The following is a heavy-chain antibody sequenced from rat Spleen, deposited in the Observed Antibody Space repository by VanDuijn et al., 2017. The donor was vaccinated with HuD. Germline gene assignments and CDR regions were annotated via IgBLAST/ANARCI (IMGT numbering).Heavy chain of an antibody. J-gene: IGHJ2*01. V-gene: IGHV5-25*01. CDR1: GITFTNYD. CDR2: INTSGGST. Sequence: EVELVESGGGLVQPGRSLKLSCAASGITFTNYDMAWVRQAPTKGLEWVASINTSGGSTYYRDSVKGRFTVSRDNAKSTLYLQMDSLRSEDTATYYCGRHAGYYSGDYVMDAWGQGVMVTVSS. D-gene: IGHD1-1*01. CDR3: GRHAGYYSGDYVMDA.